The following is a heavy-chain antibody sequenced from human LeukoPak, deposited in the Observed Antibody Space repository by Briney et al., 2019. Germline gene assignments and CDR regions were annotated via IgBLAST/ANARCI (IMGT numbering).Heavy chain of an antibody. CDR3: ARAELWFGELLLSIVY. CDR1: GFTFSSYA. D-gene: IGHD3-10*01. V-gene: IGHV3-30*04. CDR2: ISYDGSNK. J-gene: IGHJ4*02. Sequence: GGSLRLSCTASGFTFSSYAMHWVRHAPGKGLEWVAVISYDGSNKYYADSVKGRFTISRDNSKNTLYLQMTRLRAEDTAVYYCARAELWFGELLLSIVYWGQGTLVSVSS.